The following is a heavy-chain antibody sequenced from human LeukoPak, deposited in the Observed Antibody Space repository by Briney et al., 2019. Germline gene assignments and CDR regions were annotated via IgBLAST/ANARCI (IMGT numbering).Heavy chain of an antibody. CDR2: IYPGDSDT. V-gene: IGHV5-51*01. Sequence: GESLKISCKGSGYSFTSYWIGWVRQMPGKGLEWMGIIYPGDSDTRYSPSFQGQVTISADKSISTAYLQWSSLKASDTAMYYCASALVAAAGIIALDIWGQGTMVTASS. D-gene: IGHD6-13*01. CDR1: GYSFTSYW. J-gene: IGHJ3*02. CDR3: ASALVAAAGIIALDI.